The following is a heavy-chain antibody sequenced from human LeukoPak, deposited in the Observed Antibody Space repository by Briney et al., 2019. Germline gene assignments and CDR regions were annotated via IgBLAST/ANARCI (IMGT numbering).Heavy chain of an antibody. V-gene: IGHV3-30*03. CDR2: ISYDGSNK. CDR3: ARDAPAAGRFFDY. D-gene: IGHD6-13*01. CDR1: GFTFSSYG. J-gene: IGHJ4*02. Sequence: GGSLRLSCAASGFTFSSYGMHWVRQAPGKGLEWVAVISYDGSNKYYADSVKGRFTISRDNSKNTLYLQMNSLRAEDTAVYYCARDAPAAGRFFDYWGQGTLVTVSS.